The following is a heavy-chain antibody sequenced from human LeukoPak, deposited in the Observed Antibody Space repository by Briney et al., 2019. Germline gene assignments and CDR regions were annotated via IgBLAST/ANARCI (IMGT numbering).Heavy chain of an antibody. J-gene: IGHJ4*02. D-gene: IGHD6-13*01. CDR3: ARGNARSWYFLY. CDR1: GYTFTDYY. CDR2: VNASSGIA. Sequence: ASVKVSCKASGYTFTDYYMHWVRQAPGQGLEWMGRVNASSGIANYAQRFQGRVTMTRDTSISTAYMELSGLTSDDTALYYCARGNARSWYFLYWGQGTLVSVSS. V-gene: IGHV1-2*06.